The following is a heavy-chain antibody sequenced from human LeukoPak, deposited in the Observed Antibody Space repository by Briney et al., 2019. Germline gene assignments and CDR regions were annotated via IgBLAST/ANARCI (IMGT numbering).Heavy chain of an antibody. Sequence: SETLSLTCTVSGGSVSSYYWSWLRQPAGKGLEWIGRIHPSGSTNYNPSLKSRVTMSVDTSKSQFSLKLSSVTAADTALYYCARDSDTFSSAWYRYFDYWGQGTLVTVSS. D-gene: IGHD6-19*01. J-gene: IGHJ4*02. CDR1: GGSVSSYY. CDR2: IHPSGST. CDR3: ARDSDTFSSAWYRYFDY. V-gene: IGHV4-4*07.